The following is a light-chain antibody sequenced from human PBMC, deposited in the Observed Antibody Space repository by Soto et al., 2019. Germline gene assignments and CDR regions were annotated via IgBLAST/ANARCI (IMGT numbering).Light chain of an antibody. CDR3: QQREDWPRA. CDR2: DAS. CDR1: QSVGDY. Sequence: EIVLTQSPATLSLSPCERSTSSCRASQSVGDYLGWYQQKPGQAPRLLIYDASQRATGVPARFSASGSGTDFTLTISSLEPEDFAIYYCQQREDWPRAFGGGTKVDIK. J-gene: IGKJ4*01. V-gene: IGKV3-11*01.